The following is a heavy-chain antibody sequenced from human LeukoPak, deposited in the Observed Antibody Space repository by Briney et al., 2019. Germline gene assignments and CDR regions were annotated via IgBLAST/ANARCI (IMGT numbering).Heavy chain of an antibody. J-gene: IGHJ4*02. Sequence: ASVKVSCKASGGTFSSYAISWVRQAPGQGLEWMGGIIPIFGTANYAQKFQGRVTITADESTSTAYMELSSLRSEDTAVYYCARDEGLLQPFDYWGQGTLVTVSS. V-gene: IGHV1-69*13. D-gene: IGHD1-1*01. CDR1: GGTFSSYA. CDR3: ARDEGLLQPFDY. CDR2: IIPIFGTA.